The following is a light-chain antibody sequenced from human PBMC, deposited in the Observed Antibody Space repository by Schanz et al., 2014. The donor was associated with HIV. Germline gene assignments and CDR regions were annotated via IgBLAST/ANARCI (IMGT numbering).Light chain of an antibody. V-gene: IGLV1-40*01. CDR2: GDN. CDR3: TSYAGSNVLGI. CDR1: SSNIGAGFD. J-gene: IGLJ2*01. Sequence: QSVLTQPPSLSGAPGQRVTVSCSGGSSNIGAGFDVHWYQQLPGTAPKLLIYGDNSRPSGVPDRFSGSKSGTSASLAITGLQAEDEADYYCTSYAGSNVLGIFGGGTKLTVL.